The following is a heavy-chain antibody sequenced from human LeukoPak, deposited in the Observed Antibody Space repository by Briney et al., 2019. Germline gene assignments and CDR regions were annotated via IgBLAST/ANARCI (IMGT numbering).Heavy chain of an antibody. CDR1: GFTFNSYE. J-gene: IGHJ6*04. Sequence: PGGSLRLSCAASGFTFNSYEMNWVRRAPGKGLEGVSYISSSGDTVHYADSVKGRFTISRDNAKNSLYLQMNSLRAEDTAVYYCAELGITMIGGVWGKGTTVTISS. CDR2: ISSSGDTV. V-gene: IGHV3-48*03. CDR3: AELGITMIGGV. D-gene: IGHD3-10*02.